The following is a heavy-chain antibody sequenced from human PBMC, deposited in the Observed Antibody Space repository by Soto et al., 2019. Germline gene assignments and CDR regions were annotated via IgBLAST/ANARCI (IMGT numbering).Heavy chain of an antibody. Sequence: GGSLRLGCASSGVKFRNYVMSWVCQSPGKGLEWVATISGSGGGGGATYGDSVKGRFTISRDNSKNTVYLQLSSLRAEDTAVYYCAKDAPGSGYLSDCWGQGTLVTVSS. CDR1: GVKFRNYV. J-gene: IGHJ4*02. CDR3: AKDAPGSGYLSDC. CDR2: ISGSGGGGGA. D-gene: IGHD3-22*01. V-gene: IGHV3-23*01.